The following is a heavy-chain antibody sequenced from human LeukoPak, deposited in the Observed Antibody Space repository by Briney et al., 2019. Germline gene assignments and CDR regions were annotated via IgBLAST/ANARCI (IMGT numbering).Heavy chain of an antibody. CDR3: AKDSHHYYDSSGPFDY. D-gene: IGHD3-22*01. Sequence: LSGRSLRLSCAASGFAFDDYAMHWVRQAPGKGLEWVSGISWNSGSIGYADSVKGRFTISRDNAKNSLYLQMNSLRAEDTALYYCAKDSHHYYDSSGPFDYWGQGTLVTVSS. J-gene: IGHJ4*02. CDR1: GFAFDDYA. V-gene: IGHV3-9*01. CDR2: ISWNSGSI.